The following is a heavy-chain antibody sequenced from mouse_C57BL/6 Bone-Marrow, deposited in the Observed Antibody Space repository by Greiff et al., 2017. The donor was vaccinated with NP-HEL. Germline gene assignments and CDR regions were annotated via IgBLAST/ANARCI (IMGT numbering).Heavy chain of an antibody. Sequence: VKLQESGPELVKPGASVKISCKASGYAFSSSWMNWVKQRPGKGLEWIGRIYPGDGDTNYNGKFKGKATLTADKSSSTAYMQLSSLTSEDSAVYFCAREEDYYGSSSRRYAMDYWGQGTSVTVSS. CDR2: IYPGDGDT. V-gene: IGHV1-82*01. J-gene: IGHJ4*01. CDR1: GYAFSSSW. D-gene: IGHD1-1*01. CDR3: AREEDYYGSSSRRYAMDY.